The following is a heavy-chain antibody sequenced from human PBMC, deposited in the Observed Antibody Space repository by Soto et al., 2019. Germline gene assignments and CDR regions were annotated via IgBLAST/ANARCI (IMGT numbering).Heavy chain of an antibody. V-gene: IGHV3-11*01. D-gene: IGHD2-15*01. CDR1: GFTFSDYY. Sequence: GGSLRLSCAASGFTFSDYYMSWIRQAPGKGLEWVSYITNSGSTIYYADSVKGRFTVSRDNAKNSLYLEMKSLRAEDTATYFCAREIKVDFVVVGADRGGYFDYWGRGTLVTVSS. CDR3: AREIKVDFVVVGADRGGYFDY. J-gene: IGHJ4*02. CDR2: ITNSGSTI.